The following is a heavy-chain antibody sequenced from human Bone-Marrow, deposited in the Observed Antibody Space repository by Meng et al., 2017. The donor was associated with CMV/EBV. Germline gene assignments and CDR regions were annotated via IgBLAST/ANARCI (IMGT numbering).Heavy chain of an antibody. J-gene: IGHJ4*02. CDR2: IYYSGST. D-gene: IGHD1-26*01. V-gene: IGHV4-59*01. CDR1: GFTFSSYA. Sequence: GSLRLSCAASGFTFSSYAMSWVRQAPGKGLEWIGYIYYSGSTNYNPSLKSRVTISVDTSKNQFSLKLSSVTAADTAVYYCARDLGGSYPNWGQGTLVTVSS. CDR3: ARDLGGSYPN.